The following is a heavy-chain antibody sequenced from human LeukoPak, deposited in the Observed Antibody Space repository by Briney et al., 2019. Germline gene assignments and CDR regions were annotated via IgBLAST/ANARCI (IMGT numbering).Heavy chain of an antibody. CDR1: GGSISSSSYY. CDR3: ARHVGYDFWSGYYELGAFDI. D-gene: IGHD3-3*01. CDR2: ICYSGST. J-gene: IGHJ3*02. Sequence: KTSETLSLTCTVSGGSISSSSYYWGWIRQPPGKGLEWIGSICYSGSTYYNPSLKSRVTISVDTSKNQFSLKLSSVTAADMAVYYCARHVGYDFWSGYYELGAFDIWGQGTMVTVSS. V-gene: IGHV4-39*01.